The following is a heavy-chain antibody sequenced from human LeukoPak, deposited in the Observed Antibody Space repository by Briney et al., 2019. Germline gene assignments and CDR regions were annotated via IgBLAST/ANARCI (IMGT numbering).Heavy chain of an antibody. Sequence: GGSLRLSCSASGFTFSRYAMHWVRQAPGKGLEYVSGVTSNGGSTYYADSVKGRFTISRDNSKNTLYLQMSTLRAEDTAVYYCVKSSGSSWYMFDYWGQGTLVTVSS. D-gene: IGHD6-13*01. V-gene: IGHV3-64D*09. CDR2: VTSNGGST. J-gene: IGHJ4*02. CDR3: VKSSGSSWYMFDY. CDR1: GFTFSRYA.